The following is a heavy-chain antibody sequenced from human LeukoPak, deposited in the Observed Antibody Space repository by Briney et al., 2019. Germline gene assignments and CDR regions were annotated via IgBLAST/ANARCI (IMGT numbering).Heavy chain of an antibody. V-gene: IGHV4-59*08. D-gene: IGHD2-15*01. CDR3: ARHPLVGAGNVFDF. CDR2: MYYSGNT. Sequence: SQTLSLTCNVSGGSISSYYWSWIRQPPGKGLEWIGYMYYSGNTNYNPSLKSRVTTSVDSSKNQFSLKLSSVTAADTAVYYCARHPLVGAGNVFDFWDKGKMVTVSS. J-gene: IGHJ3*01. CDR1: GGSISSYY.